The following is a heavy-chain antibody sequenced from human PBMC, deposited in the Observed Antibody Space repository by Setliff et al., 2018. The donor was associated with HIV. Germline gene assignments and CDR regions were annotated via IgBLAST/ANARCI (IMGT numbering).Heavy chain of an antibody. CDR1: GESFSGYY. CDR3: VKRGIAVAGRWVPRNNWFDP. Sequence: PSETLSLTCAVSGESFSGYYWSWIRQSPGKGLEWIGEINHSGGTNYNPSLKSRVTISVDTTKNQFSLKVKSVTAADTAVYYCVKRGIAVAGRWVPRNNWFDPWGQGSLVTVPS. D-gene: IGHD6-19*01. J-gene: IGHJ5*02. V-gene: IGHV4-34*01. CDR2: INHSGGT.